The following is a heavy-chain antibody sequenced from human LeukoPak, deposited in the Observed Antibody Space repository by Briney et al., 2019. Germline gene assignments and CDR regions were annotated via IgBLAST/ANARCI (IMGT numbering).Heavy chain of an antibody. CDR2: IHNSGTS. CDR1: DDSISDYY. V-gene: IGHV4-59*01. Sequence: PAETLSLTCTVSDDSISDYYRGWIRQPPGKGLEWIGYIHNSGTSTYNLSLKSRVTISADTSKNQFSLKLNSLTTADTAVYYCTRGAGWLIDYWGQGILVTVSS. D-gene: IGHD3-16*01. J-gene: IGHJ4*02. CDR3: TRGAGWLIDY.